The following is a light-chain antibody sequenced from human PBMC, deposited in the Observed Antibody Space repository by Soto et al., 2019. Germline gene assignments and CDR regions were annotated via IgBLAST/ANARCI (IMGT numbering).Light chain of an antibody. CDR1: QDIKNY. J-gene: IGKJ4*01. CDR2: DAS. CDR3: QHYDHLPPLS. Sequence: DIQMTQSPSSLSASVGDRVTITCQASQDIKNYLNWYQQKPGKAPNLLIYDASNLKTGLPSRFSGSGSGTHSTFTISSLQPEDIATYYCQHYDHLPPLSFGGGTKVEIK. V-gene: IGKV1-33*01.